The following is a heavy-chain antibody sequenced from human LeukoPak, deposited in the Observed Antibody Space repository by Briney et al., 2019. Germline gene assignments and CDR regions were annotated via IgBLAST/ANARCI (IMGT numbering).Heavy chain of an antibody. J-gene: IGHJ5*02. D-gene: IGHD4-11*01. CDR2: IYYSGST. Sequence: PSETLSLTCTVSGGSISSGDYYWSWIRQPPGKGLEWIGYIYYSGSTYYNPSLKSRVTISVDTSENQFSLKLSSVTAADTAVYYCARHDYSNNNWFDPWGQGTLVTVSS. CDR1: GGSISSGDYY. CDR3: ARHDYSNNNWFDP. V-gene: IGHV4-30-4*08.